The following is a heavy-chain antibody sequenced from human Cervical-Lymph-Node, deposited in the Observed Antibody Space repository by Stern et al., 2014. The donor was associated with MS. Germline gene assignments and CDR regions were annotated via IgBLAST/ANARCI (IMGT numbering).Heavy chain of an antibody. CDR3: ARDRGSYSDY. V-gene: IGHV1-2*02. Sequence: QVQLVQSGAEVERPGASVKVSCKASGYTFTAYFLHWVRQAPGQGLEWMGGISHKTGSATYAQKFQDRVTMTRDTSINTGYMEVSSLRSDDTAVYYCARDRGSYSDYWGQGTLVAVSS. D-gene: IGHD1-26*01. J-gene: IGHJ4*02. CDR2: ISHKTGSA. CDR1: GYTFTAYF.